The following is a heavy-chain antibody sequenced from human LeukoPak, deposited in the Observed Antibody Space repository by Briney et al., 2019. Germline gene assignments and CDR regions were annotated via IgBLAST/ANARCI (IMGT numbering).Heavy chain of an antibody. CDR2: ISAYNGNT. CDR3: ATRLSYYYDSSGYYYFDY. CDR1: GYTFTSYG. Sequence: GASVKVSCKASGYTFTSYGISWVRQAPGQGLEWMGWISAYNGNTNYAQKLQGRVTMTTDTSTSTAYMELRSLRSEDTAVYYCATRLSYYYDSSGYYYFDYWGQGTLVTVSS. J-gene: IGHJ4*02. D-gene: IGHD3-22*01. V-gene: IGHV1-18*01.